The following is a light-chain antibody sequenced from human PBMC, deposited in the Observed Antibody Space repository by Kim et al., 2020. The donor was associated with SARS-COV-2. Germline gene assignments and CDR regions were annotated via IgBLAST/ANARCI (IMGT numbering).Light chain of an antibody. J-gene: IGKJ5*01. CDR1: QSVSSGD. Sequence: SPGERATLSCRASQSVSSGDLAWYQQKAGQAPRVLVYGISIRATGIPDRISGSGSGTDFTLTISRLEPEDSGVFYCQHYAAALITFGQGTRLEIK. CDR2: GIS. CDR3: QHYAAALIT. V-gene: IGKV3-20*01.